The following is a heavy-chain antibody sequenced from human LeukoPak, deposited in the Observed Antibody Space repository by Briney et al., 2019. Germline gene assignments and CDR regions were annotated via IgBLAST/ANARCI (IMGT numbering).Heavy chain of an antibody. Sequence: GGSLRLSCAASGFTVSSNYMSWVRQAPGKGLEWVSVIYSGGSTYYADSVKGRFTISRDNSKNTLYLQMNSLRAEDTAVYYCARDPMAMALDYWGQGTLVTVSS. J-gene: IGHJ4*02. CDR3: ARDPMAMALDY. CDR1: GFTVSSNY. V-gene: IGHV3-66*01. CDR2: IYSGGST. D-gene: IGHD2-8*01.